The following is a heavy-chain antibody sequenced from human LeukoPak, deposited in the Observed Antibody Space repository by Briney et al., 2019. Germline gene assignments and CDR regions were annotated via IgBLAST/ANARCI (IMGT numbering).Heavy chain of an antibody. CDR2: IWYDGSNK. V-gene: IGHV3-33*01. D-gene: IGHD4-17*01. J-gene: IGHJ4*02. CDR3: ATIYGALDY. Sequence: GGSLRLSCAASGFTFSSYGMRWVRQAPGKGLEWVAVIWYDGSNKYYADSVKGRFTISRDNSKNTLYLQMNSLRAEDTAVYYCATIYGALDYWGQGTLVTVSS. CDR1: GFTFSSYG.